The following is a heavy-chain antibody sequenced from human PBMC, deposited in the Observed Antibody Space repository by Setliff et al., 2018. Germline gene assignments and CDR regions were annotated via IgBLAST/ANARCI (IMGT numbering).Heavy chain of an antibody. CDR2: IYYTGST. J-gene: IGHJ4*02. CDR1: GGSISTYF. Sequence: SETLSLTCTVSGGSISTYFWSWVRQTPGKGLEWIGYIYYTGSTSYNPSFRSRVTISVDTSKNQFSLMLDSVTAADTAVYYCARSPLYSGYERYYFDYWGQGTLVTVSS. D-gene: IGHD5-12*01. CDR3: ARSPLYSGYERYYFDY. V-gene: IGHV4-59*01.